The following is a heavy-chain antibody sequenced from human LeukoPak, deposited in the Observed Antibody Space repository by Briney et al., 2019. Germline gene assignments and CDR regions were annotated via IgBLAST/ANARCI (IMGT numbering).Heavy chain of an antibody. CDR2: INHSGST. D-gene: IGHD3-10*01. V-gene: IGHV4-34*01. CDR1: GGSFSGYY. J-gene: IGHJ4*02. CDR3: ASYGSGSYYGY. Sequence: PSETLSLTCAVYGGSFSGYYWSWIRQPPGKGLEWIGEINHSGSTNYNPSLKSRVTISVDTSKNQFSLKLSSATAADTAVYYCASYGSGSYYGYWGQGTLVTVSS.